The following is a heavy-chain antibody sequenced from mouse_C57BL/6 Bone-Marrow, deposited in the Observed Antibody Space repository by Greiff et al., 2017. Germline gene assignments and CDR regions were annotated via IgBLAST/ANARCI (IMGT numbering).Heavy chain of an antibody. CDR2: IHPNSGST. CDR1: GYTFTSYW. CDR3: ALSYYDYDGPFAY. Sequence: QVQLKQSGAELVKPGASVKLSCKASGYTFTSYWMHWVKQRPGQGLEWIGMIHPNSGSTNYNEKCKSKATLTVDKSSSTAYMQLSSLTSEDSAVYYCALSYYDYDGPFAYWGQGTLVTVSA. V-gene: IGHV1-64*01. J-gene: IGHJ3*01. D-gene: IGHD2-4*01.